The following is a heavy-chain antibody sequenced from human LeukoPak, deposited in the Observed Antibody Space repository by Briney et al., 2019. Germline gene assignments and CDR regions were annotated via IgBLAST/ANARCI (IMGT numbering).Heavy chain of an antibody. V-gene: IGHV3-23*01. CDR3: AKLSSGGSCYWNY. J-gene: IGHJ4*02. Sequence: GGSLRLSCAAAGFTFSSYAMSWVRQAPGKGLEWASHISASGRTTDYADSVKGRFTISRDNSKNTVYLQMNSLRAEDTAVYYCAKLSSGGSCYWNYWGQGTLVTVSS. CDR1: GFTFSSYA. D-gene: IGHD2-15*01. CDR2: ISASGRTT.